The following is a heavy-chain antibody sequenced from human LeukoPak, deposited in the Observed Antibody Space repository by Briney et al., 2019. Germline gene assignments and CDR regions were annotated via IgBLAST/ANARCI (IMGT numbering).Heavy chain of an antibody. V-gene: IGHV4-59*11. D-gene: IGHD3-22*01. CDR3: ARGNDSSVYSPFTN. J-gene: IGHJ4*02. CDR2: ISDSGST. CDR1: GGSLSTHH. Sequence: KSSETLSLTCVVSGGSLSTHHWSWIRQSPGRGLEWIGYISDSGSTNYNPSLKSRVTISVDTSKNQFSLMLSSVTAADTAVYYCARGNDSSVYSPFTNWGLETLLTVSS.